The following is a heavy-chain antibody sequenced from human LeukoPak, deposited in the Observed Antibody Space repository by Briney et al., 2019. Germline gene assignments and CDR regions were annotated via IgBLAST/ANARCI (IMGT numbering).Heavy chain of an antibody. CDR3: ARSRVIDYSYMDV. CDR2: IFYSGST. J-gene: IGHJ6*03. V-gene: IGHV4-38-2*01. D-gene: IGHD3-16*01. Sequence: PSETLSLTCVVSGDSIGSYYYWGWIRPPPGKGLEWIGNIFYSGSTYYNPSLKSRLTISGDTAKNHFSLILNSVTAADTAIYFCARSRVIDYSYMDVWGKGTTVTVSS. CDR1: GDSIGSYYY.